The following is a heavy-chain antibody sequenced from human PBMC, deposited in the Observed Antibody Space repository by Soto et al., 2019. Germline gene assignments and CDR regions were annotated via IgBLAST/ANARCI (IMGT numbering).Heavy chain of an antibody. D-gene: IGHD3-10*01. J-gene: IGHJ6*02. CDR2: IYYSGST. V-gene: IGHV4-39*02. Sequence: SETLSLTCTVSGGSISSSSYYWGWIRQPPGKGLEWIGSIYYSGSTYYNPSLKSRVTISVDTSISTAYLQWSSLKASDTAMYYCARLGPPFGRGYYYYGMDVWGQGTTVTVSS. CDR1: GGSISSSSYY. CDR3: ARLGPPFGRGYYYYGMDV.